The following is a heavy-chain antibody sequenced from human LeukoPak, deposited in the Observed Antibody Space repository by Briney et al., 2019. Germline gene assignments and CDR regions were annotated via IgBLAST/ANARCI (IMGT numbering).Heavy chain of an antibody. CDR3: AREVASSVHY. V-gene: IGHV4-39*01. D-gene: IGHD3-10*01. J-gene: IGHJ4*02. CDR1: GGPISDSSYH. Sequence: SETLSLTCTVSGGPISDSSYHWGWIRQPPGKGLEWIGSIHYSGTTYYRPSLKSRVTISVDTSKNQFSLELTSVTAADTAVYYCAREVASSVHYWGQGTLVTVSS. CDR2: IHYSGTT.